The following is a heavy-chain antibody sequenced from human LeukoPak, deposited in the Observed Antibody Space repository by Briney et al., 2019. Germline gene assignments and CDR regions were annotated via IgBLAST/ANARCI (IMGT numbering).Heavy chain of an antibody. D-gene: IGHD6-19*01. V-gene: IGHV3-48*04. CDR1: GFTFSSYS. Sequence: GGSLRLSCAASGFTFSSYSMNWVRQAPGKGLEWVSYISSSSSTIYYADSVKGRFTISRDNAKNSLYLQMNSLRAEDTAVYYCARDSIAVAGTFDYWGQGILVTVSS. CDR2: ISSSSSTI. J-gene: IGHJ4*02. CDR3: ARDSIAVAGTFDY.